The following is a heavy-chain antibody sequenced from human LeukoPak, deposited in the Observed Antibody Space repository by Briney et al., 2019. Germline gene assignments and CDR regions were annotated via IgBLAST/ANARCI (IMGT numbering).Heavy chain of an antibody. V-gene: IGHV3-30-3*01. CDR3: ARDRYASGWLDY. D-gene: IGHD6-19*01. CDR1: GFTFSSHA. J-gene: IGHJ4*02. Sequence: GGSLRLSCAASGFTFSSHAMHWVRQAPGKGLEWVAVIAYDGSNKYYVDSVKGRFTISRDNSKNTLYLQMNSLRAEDTAVYYCARDRYASGWLDYWGQGTLVTVSS. CDR2: IAYDGSNK.